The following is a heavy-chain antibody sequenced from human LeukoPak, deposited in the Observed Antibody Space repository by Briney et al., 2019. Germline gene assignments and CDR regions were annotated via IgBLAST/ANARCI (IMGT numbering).Heavy chain of an antibody. J-gene: IGHJ2*01. CDR1: GFTFGGYW. Sequence: PGGSLRLSCAASGFTFGGYWMHWVRQAPGKGLEWVANIKQDGTEKWYVDSVKGRFTISRDNAKNSLYLQMNSLRAEDTAVYYCARRYFDLWGRGTLVTVSS. CDR3: ARRYFDL. V-gene: IGHV3-7*03. CDR2: IKQDGTEK.